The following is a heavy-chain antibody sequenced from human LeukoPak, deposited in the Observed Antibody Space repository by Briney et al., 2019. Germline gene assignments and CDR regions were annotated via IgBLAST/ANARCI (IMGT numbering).Heavy chain of an antibody. CDR2: INHSGGT. CDR3: ARGHPLLDY. Sequence: GSLRLSCAASGFTFSSYSMNWVRQPPGKGLEWIGEINHSGGTNYNPSLKSRVTISVDTSKNQFSLKLSSVTAADTAVYYCARGHPLLDYWGQGTLVTVSS. CDR1: GFTFSSYS. D-gene: IGHD2-21*02. V-gene: IGHV4-34*01. J-gene: IGHJ4*02.